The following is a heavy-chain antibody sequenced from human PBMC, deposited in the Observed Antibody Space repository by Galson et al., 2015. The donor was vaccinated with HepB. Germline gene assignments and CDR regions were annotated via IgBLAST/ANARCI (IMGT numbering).Heavy chain of an antibody. CDR1: GFTFSTYS. Sequence: SLRLSCAASGFTFSTYSMNWVRQAPGKGLEWISYISSSGNIIYYADSVKGRFTISRDNAENSLYLQMNSLRFEDTAVYYCARAPNPRFWSGYADYWGQGTLVTVSS. CDR2: ISSSGNII. D-gene: IGHD3-3*01. CDR3: ARAPNPRFWSGYADY. V-gene: IGHV3-48*04. J-gene: IGHJ4*02.